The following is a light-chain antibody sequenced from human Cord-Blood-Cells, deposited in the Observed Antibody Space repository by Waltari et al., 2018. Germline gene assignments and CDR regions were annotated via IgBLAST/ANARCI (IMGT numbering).Light chain of an antibody. CDR2: EGS. CDR1: SSDVGSYNL. CDR3: CSYAGSSTYV. Sequence: QSALTRPASVSGSPGQSITISCTGTSSDVGSYNLVSWYQQHPGKAPKLMIYEGSKRPSGVSNRFSGSKSGNTASLTISGLQAEDEADYYCCSYAGSSTYVFGTRTKVAVL. V-gene: IGLV2-23*01. J-gene: IGLJ1*01.